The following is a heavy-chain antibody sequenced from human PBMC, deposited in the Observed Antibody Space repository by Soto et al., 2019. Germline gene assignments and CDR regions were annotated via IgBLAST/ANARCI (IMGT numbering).Heavy chain of an antibody. V-gene: IGHV3-7*03. Sequence: PWWSLRLSCAASVLTFSGHWMTWFRQTPGEGLQWVAAIKPDGSETFYVDSVKGRFTISRDNARNSLFLQMDSLRAEDTAVYYCTSRPSGMTYHAVFDFWGQGTLVTVSS. CDR1: VLTFSGHW. J-gene: IGHJ4*02. CDR2: IKPDGSET. CDR3: TSRPSGMTYHAVFDF. D-gene: IGHD2-21*02.